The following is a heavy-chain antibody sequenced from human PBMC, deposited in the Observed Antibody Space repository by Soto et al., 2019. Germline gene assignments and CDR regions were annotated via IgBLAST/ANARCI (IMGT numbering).Heavy chain of an antibody. J-gene: IGHJ3*02. CDR3: ASGYCSGGSCYLRQDDAFDI. Sequence: QVQLVESGGGVVQPGRSLRLSCAASGFTFSSYGMHWVRQAPGKGLEWVAVISYDGSNKYYADSVKGRFTISRDNSKNTLYLQMNSLRAEDTAVYYCASGYCSGGSCYLRQDDAFDIWGQGTMVTVSS. CDR1: GFTFSSYG. D-gene: IGHD2-15*01. CDR2: ISYDGSNK. V-gene: IGHV3-30*03.